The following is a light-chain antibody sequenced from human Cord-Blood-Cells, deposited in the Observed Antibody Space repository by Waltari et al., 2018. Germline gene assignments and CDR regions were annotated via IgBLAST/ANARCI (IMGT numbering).Light chain of an antibody. Sequence: QLVLTQSPSASPSLGAPVNSPSTLSGGPISYAITCHQQQPEKGPRYLMKRNSDGSHSKGDGIPDRFSGSSSGAERYLTISSLQSEDEADYYCQTWGTGIHVFGTGTKVTVL. CDR3: QTWGTGIHV. V-gene: IGLV4-69*01. CDR2: RNSDGSH. CDR1: GGPISYA. J-gene: IGLJ1*01.